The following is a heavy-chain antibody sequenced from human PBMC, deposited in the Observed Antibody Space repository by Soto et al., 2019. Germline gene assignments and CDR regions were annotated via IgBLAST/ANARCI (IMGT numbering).Heavy chain of an antibody. CDR1: GFTFSSYW. CDR2: INTDGIST. J-gene: IGHJ4*02. D-gene: IGHD2-15*01. CDR3: ARVRPGGSLDD. Sequence: EVQLVESGGGLVQPGGSLRLSCAASGFTFSSYWMHWVRQAPGKGLVWVSRINTDGISTTYADSVKGRFTISRDNAKNTLYLQMNSLRGEDTAVYYCARVRPGGSLDDWGQGTLVTVSA. V-gene: IGHV3-74*01.